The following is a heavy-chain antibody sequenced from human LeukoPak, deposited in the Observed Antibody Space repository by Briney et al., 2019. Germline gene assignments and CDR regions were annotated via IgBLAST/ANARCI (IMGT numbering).Heavy chain of an antibody. CDR1: GFTFSSYA. D-gene: IGHD2-15*01. Sequence: GGSLRLSCAASGFTFSSYAMSWVRQAPGKGLEWVSAISGSGGTTYYADSVKGRFTISRDNSKNTLYLQMNSLRAEGTAVYYCAKDRGMFLVGYLDYWGQGTLVTVSS. CDR2: ISGSGGTT. CDR3: AKDRGMFLVGYLDY. J-gene: IGHJ4*02. V-gene: IGHV3-23*01.